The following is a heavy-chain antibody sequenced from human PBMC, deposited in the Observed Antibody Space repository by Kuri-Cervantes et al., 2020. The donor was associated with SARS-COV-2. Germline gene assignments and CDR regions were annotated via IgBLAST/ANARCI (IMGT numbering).Heavy chain of an antibody. V-gene: IGHV3-30*18. J-gene: IGHJ4*02. D-gene: IGHD6-13*01. Sequence: GESLKISCAASGFTLGNHGMHWVRQAPGKGLEWLAVISTDGTITHYADSVKGRFPISRDNSKSTLYLEMNSLRDEDTGVYYCAKETGAAGSSWMSYFDNWGLGTQVTVSS. CDR1: GFTLGNHG. CDR2: ISTDGTIT. CDR3: AKETGAAGSSWMSYFDN.